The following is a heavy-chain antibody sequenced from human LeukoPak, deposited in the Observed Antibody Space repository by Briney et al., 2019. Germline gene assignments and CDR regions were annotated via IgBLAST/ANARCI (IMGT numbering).Heavy chain of an antibody. V-gene: IGHV3-30*18. J-gene: IGHJ6*03. CDR2: ISYDGSNK. CDR3: AKDPRLGYWFGELLYYYYYYMDV. CDR1: GFTFSSYG. Sequence: GGSLRLSCAASGFTFSSYGMHWVRQAPGKGLEWVAVISYDGSNKYYADSVKGRFTISRDNSKNTLYLQMNSLRAEDTAVYYCAKDPRLGYWFGELLYYYYYYMDVWGKGTTVTVSS. D-gene: IGHD3-10*01.